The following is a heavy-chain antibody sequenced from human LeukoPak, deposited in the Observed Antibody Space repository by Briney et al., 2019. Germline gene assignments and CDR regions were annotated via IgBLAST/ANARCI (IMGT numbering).Heavy chain of an antibody. Sequence: SETLSLTCTVSGGSINSYYWNWIRQPPGKGLEWIGYINYSGSTNYNPSLKSRVNISVDTSKNQFSLNLTSVSAADTAVYYCARQGAVAGTFDYWGQGTLVTVSS. CDR1: GGSINSYY. V-gene: IGHV4-59*08. J-gene: IGHJ4*02. D-gene: IGHD6-19*01. CDR2: INYSGST. CDR3: ARQGAVAGTFDY.